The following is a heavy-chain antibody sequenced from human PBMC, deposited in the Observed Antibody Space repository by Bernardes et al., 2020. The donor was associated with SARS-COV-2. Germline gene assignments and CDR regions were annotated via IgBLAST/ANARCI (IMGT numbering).Heavy chain of an antibody. Sequence: SETLSLTCTVSGGSVSSVRYYWTWLLQPPGKGLEWIGNIYNSGSTIYNPSLMSRGAMSLDTSKKQISLRLRSVTAADTALYYCARVFRGGSFIGYYFDTWGQGTLVTVSS. J-gene: IGHJ4*02. V-gene: IGHV4-61*01. CDR3: ARVFRGGSFIGYYFDT. CDR1: GGSVSSVRYY. D-gene: IGHD1-26*01. CDR2: IYNSGST.